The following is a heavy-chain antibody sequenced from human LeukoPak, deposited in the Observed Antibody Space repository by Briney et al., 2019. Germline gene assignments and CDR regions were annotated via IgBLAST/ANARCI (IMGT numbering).Heavy chain of an antibody. CDR2: ISHDGSNT. D-gene: IGHD3-22*01. J-gene: IGHJ4*02. CDR3: ARGHHYYDSSAYYY. Sequence: PGGALRLSCAASGFTFSRSAVHWVRQAPGKGLEWVAVISHDGSNTDYTDSVKGRFTISRDTAKNTLYLQMNSLRAEDTAVYYCARGHHYYDSSAYYYWGQGTLVTVSS. V-gene: IGHV3-30*03. CDR1: GFTFSRSA.